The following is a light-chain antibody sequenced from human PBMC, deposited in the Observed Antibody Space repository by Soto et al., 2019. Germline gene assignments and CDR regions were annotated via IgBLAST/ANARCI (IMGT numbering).Light chain of an antibody. CDR2: AAS. J-gene: IGKJ2*01. CDR1: RSFASSY. CDR3: QPYGSSPPYT. V-gene: IGKV3-20*01. Sequence: EVVLTQSPGTLSLSPGERATLSCRASRSFASSYLAWYQQKPGQAPRLLIFAASIRATGVSDRFSGSGSGTDFTLIIRRLEPEDSAVYYCQPYGSSPPYTFGQGTKLEIK.